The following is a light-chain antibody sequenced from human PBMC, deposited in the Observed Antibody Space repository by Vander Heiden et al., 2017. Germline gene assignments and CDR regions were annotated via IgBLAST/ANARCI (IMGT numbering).Light chain of an antibody. Sequence: QSVLTQPPSASGTPGQRVTISCSGSSPNIGSNTCNWYQPPPGTAPKLLIYSNNQRPSGVPDRFSGSKSGTSASLAISGLQSEDEADYYCAAWDDSLNGPVFGTGTKVTVL. J-gene: IGLJ1*01. CDR3: AAWDDSLNGPV. V-gene: IGLV1-44*01. CDR2: SNN. CDR1: SPNIGSNT.